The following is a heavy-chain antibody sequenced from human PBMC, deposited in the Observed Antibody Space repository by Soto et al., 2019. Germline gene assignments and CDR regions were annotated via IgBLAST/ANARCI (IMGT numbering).Heavy chain of an antibody. CDR2: IYYSGST. J-gene: IGHJ4*02. Sequence: QLQLQESGPGLVKPSETLSLTCTVSGGSISSSSYYWGWIRQPPGKGLEWIGSIYYSGSTYYNPSLKSRVTISVDTSKNQFSLKLSSVTAADTAVYYCARLSIGRYGSGIDWGQGTLVTVSS. D-gene: IGHD3-10*01. CDR1: GGSISSSSYY. CDR3: ARLSIGRYGSGID. V-gene: IGHV4-39*01.